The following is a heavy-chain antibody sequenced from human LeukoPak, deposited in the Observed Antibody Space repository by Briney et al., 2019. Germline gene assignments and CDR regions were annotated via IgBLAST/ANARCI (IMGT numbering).Heavy chain of an antibody. CDR1: GGSISNYY. J-gene: IGHJ4*02. CDR2: IYYSGNT. V-gene: IGHV4-59*01. CDR3: TRDYTSRWCYFDH. Sequence: KPSETLSLTCTVSGGSISNYYWSWVRQPPGKGLEWIGYIYYSGNTNSNPSLKSRVTISLNTSKNQFSLKLTSVTDADTAVYYCTRDYTSRWCYFDHWGQGTLVTVSS. D-gene: IGHD6-19*01.